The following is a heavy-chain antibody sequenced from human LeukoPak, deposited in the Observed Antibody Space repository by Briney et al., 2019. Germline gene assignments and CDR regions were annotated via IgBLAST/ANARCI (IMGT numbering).Heavy chain of an antibody. CDR3: AKVVEVWELRGAFHY. Sequence: PGRSLRLSCAASGFTLDDYAMHWVRQAPGKGLEWVSGICWKSGNIAYAASVKGRFTISRDNAKNSLYLKMNSLRAEDTALYYCAKVVEVWELRGAFHYWGQGTLVTVSS. J-gene: IGHJ4*02. CDR1: GFTLDDYA. V-gene: IGHV3-9*01. D-gene: IGHD1-26*01. CDR2: ICWKSGNI.